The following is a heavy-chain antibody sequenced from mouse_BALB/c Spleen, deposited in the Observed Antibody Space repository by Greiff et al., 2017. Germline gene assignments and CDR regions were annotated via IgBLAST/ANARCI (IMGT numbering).Heavy chain of an antibody. CDR3: ARETTRGRRYFDY. CDR1: GFTFSSFG. Sequence: EVHLVESGGGLVQPGGSRKLSCAASGFTFSSFGMHWVRQAPEKGLEWVAYISSGSSTIYYADTVKGRFTISRDNPKNTLFLQMTSLRSEDTAMYYCARETTRGRRYFDYWGQGTTLTVSS. J-gene: IGHJ2*01. D-gene: IGHD2-13*01. V-gene: IGHV5-17*02. CDR2: ISSGSSTI.